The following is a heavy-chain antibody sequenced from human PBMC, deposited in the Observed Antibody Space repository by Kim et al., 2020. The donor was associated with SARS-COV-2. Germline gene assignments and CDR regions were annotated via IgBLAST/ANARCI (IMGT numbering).Heavy chain of an antibody. J-gene: IGHJ4*02. CDR3: AKSFSGSYFGYDY. CDR2: ISYDGSNK. V-gene: IGHV3-30*18. CDR1: GFTFNTYG. D-gene: IGHD1-26*01. Sequence: GGSLRLSCAASGFTFNTYGMHWVRQAPGKGLEWVAVISYDGSNKYYAESVKGRFTISRDNSKNTLYLQMNSLRIEETAVYYCAKSFSGSYFGYDYWGQGNLVTVSS.